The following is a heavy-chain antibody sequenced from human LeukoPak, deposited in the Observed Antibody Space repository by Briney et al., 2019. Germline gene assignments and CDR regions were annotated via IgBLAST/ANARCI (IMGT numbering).Heavy chain of an antibody. CDR2: IYYSGST. V-gene: IGHV4-59*08. CDR1: GGSISSYY. CDR3: ARLAVQQPRFYYYYGMDV. Sequence: PSETLSLTCTVSGGSISSYYWSWIRQPPGKGLEWIGYIYYSGSTNYNPSLKSRVTISVDTSKNQFSLKLSSVTAADTAVYYCARLAVQQPRFYYYYGMDVWGQGTTVTVSS. J-gene: IGHJ6*02. D-gene: IGHD6-13*01.